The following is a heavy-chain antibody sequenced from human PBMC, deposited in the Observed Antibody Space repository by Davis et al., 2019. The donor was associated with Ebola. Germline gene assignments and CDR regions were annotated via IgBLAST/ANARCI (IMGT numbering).Heavy chain of an antibody. CDR3: ARDRIFHDFMWGSYPRRPFDY. CDR1: GYTFTSHG. V-gene: IGHV1-18*04. D-gene: IGHD3-16*02. CDR2: ISPYNANT. J-gene: IGHJ4*02. Sequence: AASVKVSCKASGYTFTSHGISWVRQAPGQGLEYMGWISPYNANTHYAQRFQGRVNMTTDTSTSTAYLDLGSLTSDDTAVYYCARDRIFHDFMWGSYPRRPFDYWGQGTLVTVSS.